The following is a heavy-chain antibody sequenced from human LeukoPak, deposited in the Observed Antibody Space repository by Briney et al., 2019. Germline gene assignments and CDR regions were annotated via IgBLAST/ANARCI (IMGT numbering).Heavy chain of an antibody. J-gene: IGHJ4*02. Sequence: GGSLRLSCAASGFTFSSYGMHGVRQAPGKGLEWVAVISYDGSNKYYADSVKGRFTISRDNSKNTLYLQMNSLRAEDTAVYYCAKEHDDSSGYLVDYWGQGTLVTVSS. CDR1: GFTFSSYG. V-gene: IGHV3-30*18. D-gene: IGHD3-22*01. CDR3: AKEHDDSSGYLVDY. CDR2: ISYDGSNK.